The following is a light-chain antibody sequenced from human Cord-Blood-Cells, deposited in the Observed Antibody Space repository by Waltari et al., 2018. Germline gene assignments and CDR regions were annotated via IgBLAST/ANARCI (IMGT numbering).Light chain of an antibody. CDR3: CSYAGSSTVV. J-gene: IGLJ2*01. V-gene: IGLV2-23*01. Sequence: QSALTQPASVSGSPGQSLTISCTGTSSDVGSYNLVSGYQQHPGKAPKLMIYEGSKRPSGVSNRFSGSKSGNTASLTISGLQAEDEADYYCCSYAGSSTVVFGGGTKLTVL. CDR2: EGS. CDR1: SSDVGSYNL.